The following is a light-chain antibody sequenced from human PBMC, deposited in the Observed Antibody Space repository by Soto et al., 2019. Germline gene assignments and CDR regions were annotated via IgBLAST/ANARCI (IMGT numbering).Light chain of an antibody. CDR3: QQYTSYWT. J-gene: IGKJ1*01. Sequence: DIQMTQSPSTLSASVGDRVTITCRASQSISSWLAWYQQKPGKAPKLLIYKESSLESGVPSRFSGSGFGTECTLTISSLQPYDFATYYCQQYTSYWTFGQGPKVEIK. CDR2: KES. V-gene: IGKV1-5*03. CDR1: QSISSW.